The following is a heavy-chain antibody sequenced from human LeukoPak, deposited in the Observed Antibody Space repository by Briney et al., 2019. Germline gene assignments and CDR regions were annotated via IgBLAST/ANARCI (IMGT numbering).Heavy chain of an antibody. V-gene: IGHV3-48*01. J-gene: IGHJ3*02. Sequence: GGSLRLSCAASGFTFSTYRMNWVRQAPGKGLEWVSYTSSSSSTIYYADSVKGRFTISRDNAKNSLYLQMNSLRAEDTGAYYCASLAHDAFDIWGQGTLVTVSS. CDR2: TSSSSSTI. CDR3: ASLAHDAFDI. CDR1: GFTFSTYR. D-gene: IGHD2-15*01.